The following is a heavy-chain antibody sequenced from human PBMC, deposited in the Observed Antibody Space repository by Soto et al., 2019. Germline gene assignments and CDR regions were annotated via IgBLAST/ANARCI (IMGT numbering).Heavy chain of an antibody. Sequence: EMQLLESGGGLVQPGGSLRLSCAASGFTFSSYAMSWVRQAPGKGLEWVSTISGSGGGIYYADSVKGRFTISRDNSKNTLDLQMNSLRAEDTAVYYCAKRNLVVRPPFDYWGQGTLVTVSS. D-gene: IGHD2-15*01. CDR2: ISGSGGGI. J-gene: IGHJ4*02. V-gene: IGHV3-23*01. CDR3: AKRNLVVRPPFDY. CDR1: GFTFSSYA.